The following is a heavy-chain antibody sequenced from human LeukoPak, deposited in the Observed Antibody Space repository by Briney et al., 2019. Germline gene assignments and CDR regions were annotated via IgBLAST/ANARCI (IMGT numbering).Heavy chain of an antibody. CDR1: GGSFSDYY. CDR2: INHSGST. Sequence: PSETLSLTCAVYGGSFSDYYWNWIRQPPGKGLEWIGEINHSGSTNYNPSLKSRVTMSVDTFKNQFSLTLSSVTAADTAVYYCAKVQDFKPRVYYLGYWGHGTLVTASS. CDR3: AKVQDFKPRVYYLGY. V-gene: IGHV4-34*01. J-gene: IGHJ4*01. D-gene: IGHD3-22*01.